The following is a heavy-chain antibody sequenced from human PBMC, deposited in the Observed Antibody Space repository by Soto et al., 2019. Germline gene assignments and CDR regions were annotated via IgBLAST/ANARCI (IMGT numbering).Heavy chain of an antibody. CDR2: TYYRSKWYN. CDR3: ARGSGWYPGGYYGMDV. CDR1: GDSVSSNSAS. J-gene: IGHJ6*02. D-gene: IGHD6-19*01. Sequence: SQTLSLTCAISGDSVSSNSASWNWIRQSPSRGLEWLGRTYYRSKWYNDYAVSVKSRITINPDTSKNQFSLQLNSVTPEDTAVYYCARGSGWYPGGYYGMDVWGQGTTVTVSS. V-gene: IGHV6-1*01.